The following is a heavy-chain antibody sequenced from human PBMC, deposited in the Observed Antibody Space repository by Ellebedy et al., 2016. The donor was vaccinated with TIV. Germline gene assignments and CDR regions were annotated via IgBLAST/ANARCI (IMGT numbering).Heavy chain of an antibody. CDR2: IYQDGSNQ. Sequence: GESLKISCAASGFSFRSYWMSWVRQAPGKGLEWVANIYQDGSNQYYVDFVKGRFTIFRDNSNKSLFLQMNSRRGEDTAVYYCARRGSYGDYAVQINRWFYRWGRGTLVTVSS. D-gene: IGHD4-17*01. V-gene: IGHV3-7*01. CDR1: GFSFRSYW. CDR3: ARRGSYGDYAVQINRWFYR. J-gene: IGHJ5*02.